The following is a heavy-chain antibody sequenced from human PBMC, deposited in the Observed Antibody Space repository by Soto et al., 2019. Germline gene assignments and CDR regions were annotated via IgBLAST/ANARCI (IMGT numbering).Heavy chain of an antibody. Sequence: SETLSLTCTVSGGSISSSSYYWGWIRQPPGKGLEWIGSIYYSGSTYYNPSLKSRVTISVDTSKNQFSLTLSSVTAADTAVYYCARVSTVTKLDYWGHGMLVTVSS. J-gene: IGHJ4*01. CDR1: GGSISSSSYY. CDR2: IYYSGST. V-gene: IGHV4-39*01. D-gene: IGHD4-17*01. CDR3: ARVSTVTKLDY.